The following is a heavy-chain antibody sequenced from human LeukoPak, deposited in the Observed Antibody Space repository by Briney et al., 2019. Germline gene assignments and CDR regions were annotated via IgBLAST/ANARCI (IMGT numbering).Heavy chain of an antibody. V-gene: IGHV3-7*01. D-gene: IGHD3-10*01. CDR1: GFTFSSHW. CDR3: ARRSGSGNYYYFDY. CDR2: INQDGGEK. J-gene: IGHJ4*02. Sequence: GGSLRLSCAASGFTFSSHWMTWVRQAPGKGLEWVANINQDGGEKYYVDSVKGRFTISRDNAKNTLYLQMNSLRAEDTAVYYCARRSGSGNYYYFDYWGQGTLVTVSS.